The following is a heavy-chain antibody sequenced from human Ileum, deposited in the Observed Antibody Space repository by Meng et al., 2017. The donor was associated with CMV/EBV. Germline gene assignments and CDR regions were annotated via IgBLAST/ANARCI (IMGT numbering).Heavy chain of an antibody. CDR3: VRADPTKRSSTTSCLDY. J-gene: IGHJ4*02. D-gene: IGHD2-2*01. CDR2: ISSGSHYI. V-gene: IGHV3-21*01. Sequence: GESLKISCEASGFTFNSYTMDWLRQAPGRGLEWVSAISSGSHYIYYADSVKGRFTISRDNAKNSLYLQMNSLRAEDTAVYYCVRADPTKRSSTTSCLDYWGQGTLVTVSS. CDR1: GFTFNSYT.